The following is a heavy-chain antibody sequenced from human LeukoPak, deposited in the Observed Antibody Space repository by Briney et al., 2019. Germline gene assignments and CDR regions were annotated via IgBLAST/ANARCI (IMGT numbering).Heavy chain of an antibody. D-gene: IGHD3-10*01. V-gene: IGHV4-39*01. CDR2: MYYDGST. CDR1: GGSISSSSYY. J-gene: IGHJ6*02. Sequence: KPSETLSLTCTVSGGSISSSSYYWGWIRQPPGKGLEWIGSMYYDGSTHYNPSLESRVTMSGDTSKNQLSLRLTSVTAADTAVYYCARHLNYYGSGSYGAYYYYGMDVWGQGTTVTVSS. CDR3: ARHLNYYGSGSYGAYYYYGMDV.